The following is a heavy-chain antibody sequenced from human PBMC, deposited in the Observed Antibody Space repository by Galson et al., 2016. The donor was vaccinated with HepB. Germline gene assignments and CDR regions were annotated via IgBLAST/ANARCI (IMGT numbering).Heavy chain of an antibody. Sequence: SLRLSCAASGFTFTSYAITWVRQAPGKGLEWVSTISGSGGSTYYADSVKGRFTISRDNSKNTLYLQMNSLRAEDTAVYYCAKTSHSSGWGAYFDYWGQGTLVTVSS. CDR3: AKTSHSSGWGAYFDY. J-gene: IGHJ4*02. CDR2: ISGSGGST. D-gene: IGHD6-19*01. CDR1: GFTFTSYA. V-gene: IGHV3-23*01.